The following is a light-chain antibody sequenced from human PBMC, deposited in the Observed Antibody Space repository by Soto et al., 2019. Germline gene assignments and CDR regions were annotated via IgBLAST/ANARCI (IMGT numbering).Light chain of an antibody. J-gene: IGLJ2*01. V-gene: IGLV3-1*01. CDR3: QAWDSSTGV. Sequence: SYELTQPPSVSVSPGQTASIPCSGDKLGNKYASWYQQKPGQSPVLVIYQDTKRPSGIPERFSGSNSGNTATLTISGTQAMDEADYYCQAWDSSTGVFGGGTKLTVL. CDR1: KLGNKY. CDR2: QDT.